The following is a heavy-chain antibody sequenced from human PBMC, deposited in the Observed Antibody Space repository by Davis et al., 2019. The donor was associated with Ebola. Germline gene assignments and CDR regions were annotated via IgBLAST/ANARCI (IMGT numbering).Heavy chain of an antibody. V-gene: IGHV3-23*01. Sequence: PGGSLRLSCAASGFTFSSYFMNWVRQAPGKGLEWVSAISGSGGSTYYADSVKGRFTISRDNSKNTLYLQMNSLRAEDTAVYYCARGGDIVVVPAAMETDYYGMDVWGKGTTVTVSS. CDR1: GFTFSSYF. CDR2: ISGSGGST. J-gene: IGHJ6*04. D-gene: IGHD2-2*01. CDR3: ARGGDIVVVPAAMETDYYGMDV.